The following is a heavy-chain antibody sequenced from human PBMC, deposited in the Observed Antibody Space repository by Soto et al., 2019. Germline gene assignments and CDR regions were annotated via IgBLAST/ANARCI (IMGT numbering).Heavy chain of an antibody. J-gene: IGHJ6*03. CDR1: GGSISSYY. CDR2: IYYSGST. Sequence: PSETLSLTCTVSGGSISSYYWSWIRQPPGKGLEWIGYIYYSGSTNYNPSLKSRVTISVDTSKNQFSLKLSSVTAADTAVYYCARHPDSDGRPYYYYYYYMDVWGKGTTVTVSS. CDR3: ARHPDSDGRPYYYYYYYMDV. V-gene: IGHV4-59*08. D-gene: IGHD1-26*01.